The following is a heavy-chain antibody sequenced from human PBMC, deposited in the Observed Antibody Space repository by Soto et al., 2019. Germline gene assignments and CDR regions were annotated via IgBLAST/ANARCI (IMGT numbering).Heavy chain of an antibody. V-gene: IGHV4-4*07. CDR2: LYSSGNT. D-gene: IGHD1-20*01. CDR1: GGSIRNYF. Sequence: QVQLQESGPGLVKPSETLSLICTVSGGSIRNYFWTWIRQPAGKGLEWIGRLYSSGNTVYNASLKSRVTMSIDMSKNQFSLKLSSMTAADTAVYYCVRDVESPGISGSWGAFDIWGQGTVVTVSS. CDR3: VRDVESPGISGSWGAFDI. J-gene: IGHJ3*02.